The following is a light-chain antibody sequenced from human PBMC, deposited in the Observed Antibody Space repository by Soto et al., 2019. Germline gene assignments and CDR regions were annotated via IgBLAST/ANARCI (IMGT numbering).Light chain of an antibody. CDR3: TSYVGSDIWV. J-gene: IGLJ3*02. V-gene: IGLV2-8*01. CDR1: SSDVGASKY. CDR2: EVT. Sequence: QSALTQPPSASGSPGQSVTISCTGTSSDVGASKYVSWYQQYPGKAPKLMIYEVTKRPSGVPDRFSGSKSGNTASLTVSGLQAEDEADDYCTSYVGSDIWVFGGGTKVTVL.